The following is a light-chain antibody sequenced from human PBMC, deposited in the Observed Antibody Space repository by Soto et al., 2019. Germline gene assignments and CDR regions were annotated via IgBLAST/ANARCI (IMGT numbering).Light chain of an antibody. Sequence: EIVMTQSPATLSVTTGERATLSCRASQSVSSNLAWYQQKPAQAPRLLIYGASTRATGIPARFSGSGSGTESTLTISSLQSEDFAVYYCQQYNNWPHTFGQGTKLEIK. CDR1: QSVSSN. CDR2: GAS. J-gene: IGKJ2*01. V-gene: IGKV3-15*01. CDR3: QQYNNWPHT.